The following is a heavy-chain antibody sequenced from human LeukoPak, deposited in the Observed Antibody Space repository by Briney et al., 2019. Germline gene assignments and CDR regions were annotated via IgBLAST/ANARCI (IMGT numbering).Heavy chain of an antibody. J-gene: IGHJ4*02. CDR2: IWSHGRNE. V-gene: IGHV3-33*01. Sequence: GRSLRLSCVMSGSSFSSYGFHWVRQAPGKGLEWVADIWSHGRNEYYADSAKGRFTISRDNSKSTLYLQMNSLRAEDTAVYYCARDSALARLALWGQGTLVTVSS. CDR1: GSSFSSYG. CDR3: ARDSALARLAL.